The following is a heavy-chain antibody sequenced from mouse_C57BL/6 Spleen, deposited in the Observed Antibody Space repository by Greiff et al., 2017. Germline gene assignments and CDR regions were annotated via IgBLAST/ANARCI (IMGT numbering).Heavy chain of an antibody. CDR1: GYTFTDYE. CDR3: TRERGYDGYFDV. D-gene: IGHD2-2*01. V-gene: IGHV1-15*01. J-gene: IGHJ1*03. Sequence: VKLMESGAELVRPGASVTLSCKASGYTFTDYEMHWVKQTPVHGLEWIGAIDPETGGTAYNQKFKGKAILTADKSSSTAYMELRSLTSEDSAVYYCTRERGYDGYFDVWGTGTTVTVSS. CDR2: IDPETGGT.